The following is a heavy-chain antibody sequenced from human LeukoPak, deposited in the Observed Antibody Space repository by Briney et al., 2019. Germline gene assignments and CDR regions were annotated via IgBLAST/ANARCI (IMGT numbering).Heavy chain of an antibody. J-gene: IGHJ4*02. Sequence: GGSLRLFCAASGFTFSSYGMHWVRQAPGKGLEWVAFVRYDGSNKYYADSVKGRFTIYRDNSENTVYLQMNSLRAEDTAVYYCAKGGSSSFYSDYWGQGTLVTVSS. CDR3: AKGGSSSFYSDY. V-gene: IGHV3-30*02. CDR1: GFTFSSYG. D-gene: IGHD6-6*01. CDR2: VRYDGSNK.